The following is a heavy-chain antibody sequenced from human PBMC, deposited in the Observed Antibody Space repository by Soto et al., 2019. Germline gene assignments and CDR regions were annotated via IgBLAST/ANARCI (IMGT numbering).Heavy chain of an antibody. D-gene: IGHD6-6*01. CDR2: INHSGST. CDR3: ARAEAARPYYYYGMDV. V-gene: IGHV4-34*01. J-gene: IGHJ6*02. Sequence: PSETLSLTCAVYGGSFSGYYWSWIRQPPGKGLEWIGEINHSGSTNYNPSLKSRVTISVDTSKNQFSLKLSSVTAADTAVYYCARAEAARPYYYYGMDVWGQGTTVTDSS. CDR1: GGSFSGYY.